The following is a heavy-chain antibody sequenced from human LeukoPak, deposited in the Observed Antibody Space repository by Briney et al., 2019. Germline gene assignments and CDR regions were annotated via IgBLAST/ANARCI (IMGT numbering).Heavy chain of an antibody. CDR1: GYTFTSYG. D-gene: IGHD3-22*01. Sequence: ASVKVSCKASGYTFTSYGISWVRQAPGQGLEWMGWISAYNGNTNYAQKLQGRVTMTTDTSTSTAYMELRSLRSDDTAVYYCARGFRLYDSYGSGAFDIWGQGTMVTVSS. CDR3: ARGFRLYDSYGSGAFDI. V-gene: IGHV1-18*01. J-gene: IGHJ3*02. CDR2: ISAYNGNT.